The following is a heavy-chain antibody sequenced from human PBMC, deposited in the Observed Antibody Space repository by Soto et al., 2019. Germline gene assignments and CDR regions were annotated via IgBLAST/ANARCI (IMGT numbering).Heavy chain of an antibody. CDR2: MQPSTGRT. Sequence: ASVKVSCKASGYSFASLDINWVRQTAGQGLEWMGWMQPSTGRTGYAQKFQGRVTMTRDTSINTAYMELTTLTSDDTAFYYCARGVSAGVDYWGQGTLVTVSS. CDR1: GYSFASLD. CDR3: ARGVSAGVDY. D-gene: IGHD1-26*01. V-gene: IGHV1-8*01. J-gene: IGHJ4*02.